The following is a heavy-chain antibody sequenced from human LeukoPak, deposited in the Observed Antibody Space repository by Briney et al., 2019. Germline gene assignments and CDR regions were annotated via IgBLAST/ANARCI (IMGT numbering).Heavy chain of an antibody. J-gene: IGHJ5*02. V-gene: IGHV4-59*01. Sequence: SETLSLTCTVSGSSITNYYWTWIRQPPGKGLEWIGYIYYSGSTNYNPSLKSRVTISVDTSKNQFSLKLSSVTAADTAVYYCARDLVGASNWFDPWGQGTLVTVSS. CDR3: ARDLVGASNWFDP. D-gene: IGHD1-26*01. CDR1: GSSITNYY. CDR2: IYYSGST.